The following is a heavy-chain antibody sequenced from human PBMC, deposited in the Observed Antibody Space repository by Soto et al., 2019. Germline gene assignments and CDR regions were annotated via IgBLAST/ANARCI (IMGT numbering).Heavy chain of an antibody. CDR2: IYSGGTT. CDR1: GFTVSSNY. Sequence: EVQLVESGGGLVQPGGSLRLSCAASGFTVSSNYMSWVRQAPGKGLEWVSVIYSGGTTYYADSVKGRFTISRDNSKNTLYLQMNSMRVEDTAVYYCARNCDSSDYGGWFDPWGQGTLVTVSS. J-gene: IGHJ5*02. V-gene: IGHV3-66*01. CDR3: ARNCDSSDYGGWFDP. D-gene: IGHD3-22*01.